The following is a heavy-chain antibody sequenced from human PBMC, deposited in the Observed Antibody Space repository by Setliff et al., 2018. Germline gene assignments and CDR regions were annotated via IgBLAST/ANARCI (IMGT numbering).Heavy chain of an antibody. CDR1: GPTFSRYS. Sequence: GESLKISCAAPGPTFSRYSMNWVRQAPGKGLEWISYIRSSNSGMYYADAVKGRFTISRDSAKNSVYLQMNSLRAEDTAVYYCARGIGTLDISRYFDYWGQGTLVTVSS. D-gene: IGHD5-12*01. J-gene: IGHJ4*02. V-gene: IGHV3-48*01. CDR3: ARGIGTLDISRYFDY. CDR2: IRSSNSGM.